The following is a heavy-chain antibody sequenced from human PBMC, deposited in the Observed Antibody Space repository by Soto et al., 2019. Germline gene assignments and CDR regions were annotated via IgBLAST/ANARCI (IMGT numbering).Heavy chain of an antibody. D-gene: IGHD2-8*01. CDR2: INWNGGST. Sequence: GGSLRLSCAASGFTFDDYGMSWVRQAPGKGLEWVSGINWNGGSTGYADSVKGRFTISRDNAKNSLYLQMNSLRAEDTALYHCARVVDCTNGVCSPLNYYMDVWGKGTTVTVSS. J-gene: IGHJ6*03. CDR3: ARVVDCTNGVCSPLNYYMDV. V-gene: IGHV3-20*01. CDR1: GFTFDDYG.